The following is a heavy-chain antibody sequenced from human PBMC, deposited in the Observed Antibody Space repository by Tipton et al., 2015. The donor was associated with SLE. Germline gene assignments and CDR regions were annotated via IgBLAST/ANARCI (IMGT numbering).Heavy chain of an antibody. CDR1: GETFSGYY. V-gene: IGHV4-34*01. Sequence: TLSFTCAVYGETFSGYYWSWIRQPPGKGLDWIGEITHSGGTNYNPSLKSRVTISVDTSKNQFSLRLSSVTAADTAVYYCARRPVGSTLDYWGQGTLVTVSS. J-gene: IGHJ4*02. CDR2: ITHSGGT. CDR3: ARRPVGSTLDY. D-gene: IGHD1-26*01.